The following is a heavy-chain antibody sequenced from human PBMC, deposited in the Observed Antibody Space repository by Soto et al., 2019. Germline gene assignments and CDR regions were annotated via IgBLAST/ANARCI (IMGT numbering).Heavy chain of an antibody. CDR3: AKDDADIVVVPAAFGLFDY. V-gene: IGHV3-23*01. CDR1: GFTFSSYA. J-gene: IGHJ4*02. CDR2: ISGSGGST. Sequence: EVQLLESGGGLVQPGGSLRLSCAASGFTFSSYAMSWVRQAPGKGLEWVSAISGSGGSTYYADSVKGRFTISRDNSKNTLYLQMNSLRAEDTAVYYCAKDDADIVVVPAAFGLFDYWGQGTLVTVSS. D-gene: IGHD2-2*01.